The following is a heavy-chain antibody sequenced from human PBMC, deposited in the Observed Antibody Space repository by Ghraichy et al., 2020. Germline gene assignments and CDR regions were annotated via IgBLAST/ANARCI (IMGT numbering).Heavy chain of an antibody. D-gene: IGHD3-22*01. J-gene: IGHJ3*02. CDR2: IYYSGST. CDR3: ARVVIVGAYAFDI. CDR1: GGSISSGGYY. V-gene: IGHV4-31*03. Sequence: TLSLTCTVSGGSISSGGYYWSWIRQHPGKGLEWIGYIYYSGSTYYNPSLKSRVTISVDTSKNQFSLKLSSVTAADTAVYYCARVVIVGAYAFDIWGQGTMVTVSS.